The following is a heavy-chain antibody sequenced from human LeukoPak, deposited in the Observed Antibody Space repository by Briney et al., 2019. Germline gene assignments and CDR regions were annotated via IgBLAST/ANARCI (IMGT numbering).Heavy chain of an antibody. Sequence: PGGSLRLSCAASGFTLRSYAMGWVRQPPGKGLEWIGEINHSGSTNYNPSLKSRVTISVDTSKNQFSLKLSSVTAADTAVYYCARMPLASITIFGVYYYGMDVWGQGTTVTVSS. CDR3: ARMPLASITIFGVYYYGMDV. J-gene: IGHJ6*02. CDR1: GFTLRSYA. V-gene: IGHV4-34*01. D-gene: IGHD3-3*01. CDR2: INHSGST.